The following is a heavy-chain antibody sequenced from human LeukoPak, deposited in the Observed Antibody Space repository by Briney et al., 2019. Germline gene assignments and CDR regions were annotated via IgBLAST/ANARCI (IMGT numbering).Heavy chain of an antibody. Sequence: ASVKVSCKASGYTFTSYYIYWVRQAPGQGLEWMGLINPSGGSTRYAQNFQGRVTMTRDTSTSTVSMELSSLRSEDTAMYYCARGPYSSGWYGLDYWGQGTLVTVSS. CDR1: GYTFTSYY. CDR3: ARGPYSSGWYGLDY. D-gene: IGHD6-19*01. J-gene: IGHJ4*02. CDR2: INPSGGST. V-gene: IGHV1-46*01.